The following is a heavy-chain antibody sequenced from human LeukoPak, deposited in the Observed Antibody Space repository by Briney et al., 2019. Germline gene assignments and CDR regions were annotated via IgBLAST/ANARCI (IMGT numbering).Heavy chain of an antibody. Sequence: GGSLRLSCAASGFTFSSYNMDWVRQTPGKGLEWISSITTSSTYTFYADSVKGRFTTSRDNARNSLYLQMNSLRVEDTAVYYCARDPYSGTYGNTYYYYMDVWGKGTTVTISS. CDR1: GFTFSSYN. CDR3: ARDPYSGTYGNTYYYYMDV. J-gene: IGHJ6*03. CDR2: ITTSSTYT. V-gene: IGHV3-21*01. D-gene: IGHD1-26*01.